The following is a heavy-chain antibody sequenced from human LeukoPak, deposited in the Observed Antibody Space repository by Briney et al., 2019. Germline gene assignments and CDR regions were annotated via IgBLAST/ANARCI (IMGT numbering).Heavy chain of an antibody. Sequence: SGGSLRLSCAASGFTFSSYWMSWVRQAPGKGLEWVANIKQDGSEKYYVDSVKDRFTISRDNAKNSLYLQMNSLRAEDTAVYYCARGGGRYYDFWSGSQLFDYWGQGTLVTVSS. CDR3: ARGGGRYYDFWSGSQLFDY. CDR1: GFTFSSYW. CDR2: IKQDGSEK. V-gene: IGHV3-7*01. D-gene: IGHD3-3*01. J-gene: IGHJ4*02.